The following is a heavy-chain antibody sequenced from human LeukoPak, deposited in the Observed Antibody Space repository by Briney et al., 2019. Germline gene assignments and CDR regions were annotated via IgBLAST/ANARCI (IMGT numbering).Heavy chain of an antibody. V-gene: IGHV3-43*01. CDR2: ISWDGGST. CDR3: AKDRGRWLQFDAFDI. Sequence: PGGSLRLSCAASGFTFDDYTMHWVRQAPGKGLEWFSLISWDGGSTYYADSVKGRFTISRDNSKNSLYLQMNSLRTEDTALYYCAKDRGRWLQFDAFDIWGQGTMVTVSS. J-gene: IGHJ3*02. CDR1: GFTFDDYT. D-gene: IGHD5-24*01.